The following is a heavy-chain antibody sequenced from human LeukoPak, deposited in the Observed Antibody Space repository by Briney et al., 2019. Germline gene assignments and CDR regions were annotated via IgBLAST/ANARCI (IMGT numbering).Heavy chain of an antibody. CDR1: GGPISRGDNS. CDR2: IYHSGTT. CDR3: ARSPSDSSGYYLDY. V-gene: IGHV4-30-2*01. J-gene: IGHJ4*02. Sequence: SQTLSLTCAVSGGPISRGDNSWSWLRQPPGKGLEWIGYIYHSGTTYYNPSLKSRVTISLDRSKNQFSLKLTSVTAADTAVYYCARSPSDSSGYYLDYWGQGTLVTVSS. D-gene: IGHD3-22*01.